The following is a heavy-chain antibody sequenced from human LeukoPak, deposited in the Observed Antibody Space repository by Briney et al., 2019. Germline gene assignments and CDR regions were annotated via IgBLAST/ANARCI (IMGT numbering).Heavy chain of an antibody. CDR1: GGSLSSYY. J-gene: IGHJ4*02. V-gene: IGHV4-59*08. Sequence: SETLSLTCTVSGGSLSSYYWSWIRQPPGKGLEWIGYIYYSGSTNYNPSLKSRVTISVDTSKNQCSLKLSSVTAADTAVYYCARGTVVTDFDYWGQGTLVTVSS. CDR2: IYYSGST. CDR3: ARGTVVTDFDY. D-gene: IGHD4-23*01.